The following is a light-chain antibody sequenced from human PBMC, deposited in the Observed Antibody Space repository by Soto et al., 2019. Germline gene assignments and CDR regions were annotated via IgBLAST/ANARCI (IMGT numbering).Light chain of an antibody. CDR1: QTISNY. V-gene: IGKV1-39*01. CDR2: GAS. Sequence: DLQMTQSPSSLSASVGDRVTITCRASQTISNYFNWYQQKPGKAPKLLIYGASSLQSGVPSRFRGSGSGTDFTLTISSLQPEDFATYYCQQSYSTPWTFGQGTKVDIK. CDR3: QQSYSTPWT. J-gene: IGKJ1*01.